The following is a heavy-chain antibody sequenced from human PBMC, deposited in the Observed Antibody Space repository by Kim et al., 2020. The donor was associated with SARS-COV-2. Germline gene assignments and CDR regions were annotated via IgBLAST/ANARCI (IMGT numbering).Heavy chain of an antibody. J-gene: IGHJ5*02. D-gene: IGHD2-2*01. V-gene: IGHV1-2*06. CDR1: GYTFTGYY. CDR3: ARGSASIVVVPAARADP. CDR2: INPNSGGT. Sequence: ASVKVSCKASGYTFTGYYMHWVRQAPGQGLEWMGRINPNSGGTNYAQKFQGRVTMTRDTSISTAYMELSRLRSDDTAVYYCARGSASIVVVPAARADPWGQGTLVTVSS.